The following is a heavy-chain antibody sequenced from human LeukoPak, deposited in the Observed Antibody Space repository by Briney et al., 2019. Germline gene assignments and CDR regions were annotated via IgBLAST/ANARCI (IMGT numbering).Heavy chain of an antibody. CDR2: ISSSSSYI. D-gene: IGHD5-24*01. CDR1: GFTFSSYS. V-gene: IGHV3-21*01. Sequence: GGSLRLSCAASGFTFSSYSMNWVRQAPGKGLEWVSSISSSSSYIYYADSVKGRFTISRDNAKNSLYLQMNSLRAEDTAVYYCASLRRDGYNYGWGQGTLVTVSS. CDR3: ASLRRDGYNYG. J-gene: IGHJ4*02.